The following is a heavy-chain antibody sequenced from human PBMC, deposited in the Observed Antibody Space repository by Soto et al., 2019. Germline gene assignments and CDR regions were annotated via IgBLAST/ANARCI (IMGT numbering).Heavy chain of an antibody. Sequence: PGGSLILSCAASTFTFSAYAMSWVRQPPGKGLEWVSGISDSGGSTYYADSVKGRFTISRDNSKNTLYLQLSSLRAEDTAVYYCAKNRVIYAPWGQGTLVTGSS. V-gene: IGHV3-23*01. CDR1: TFTFSAYA. D-gene: IGHD2-2*02. CDR3: AKNRVIYAP. J-gene: IGHJ5*02. CDR2: ISDSGGST.